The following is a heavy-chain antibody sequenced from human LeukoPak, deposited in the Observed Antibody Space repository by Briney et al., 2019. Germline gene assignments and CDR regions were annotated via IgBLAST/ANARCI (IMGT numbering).Heavy chain of an antibody. D-gene: IGHD5/OR15-5a*01. CDR1: GFSFSRFG. Sequence: GGSLRLSCAPSGFSFSRFGMSWVRQVPGKGLEWVSGISISADRTYYADHVRGRFPISRDNSNNTVVLQMNSLTVEDSAVYYCAKGTSTMANRPADNWGQGTLVTVSS. J-gene: IGHJ4*02. V-gene: IGHV3-23*01. CDR2: ISISADRT. CDR3: AKGTSTMANRPADN.